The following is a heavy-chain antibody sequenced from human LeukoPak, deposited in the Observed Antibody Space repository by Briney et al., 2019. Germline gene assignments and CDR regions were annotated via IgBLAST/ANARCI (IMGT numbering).Heavy chain of an antibody. CDR1: GYTFTSSV. Sequence: ASVKVSCKASGYTFTSSVMNSVRQAPGHRPEWRGWINTNTGNTTYAQGFTGRCVFSLDTSVSTAYLQISSLKAEDTAVYYCARELSDTFGGVIVIDYWGQGTLVTVSS. CDR2: INTNTGNT. V-gene: IGHV7-4-1*02. J-gene: IGHJ4*02. D-gene: IGHD3-16*02. CDR3: ARELSDTFGGVIVIDY.